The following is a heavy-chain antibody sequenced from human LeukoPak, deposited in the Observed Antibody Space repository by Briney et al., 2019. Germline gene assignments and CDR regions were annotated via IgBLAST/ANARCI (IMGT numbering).Heavy chain of an antibody. CDR2: INQDGSEK. CDR1: GFTFSTSW. V-gene: IGHV3-7*01. CDR3: ARGPFYSSSQGGMDV. J-gene: IGHJ6*02. Sequence: LRLSCAASGFTFSTSWMSCVRQAPGNRLERVANINQDGSEKYYVDSVKGRFTISRDNAKNSLLLQMNSLRAEDTALYYCARGPFYSSSQGGMDVWGQGTRVTVSS. D-gene: IGHD6-6*01.